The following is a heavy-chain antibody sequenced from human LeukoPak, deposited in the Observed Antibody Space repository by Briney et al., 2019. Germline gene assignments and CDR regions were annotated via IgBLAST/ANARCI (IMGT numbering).Heavy chain of an antibody. CDR2: ISYDDGSHK. CDR1: GFTFRSYA. CDR3: ARDRTGFQH. J-gene: IGHJ1*01. D-gene: IGHD3/OR15-3a*01. Sequence: PGGSLRLSCAASGFTFRSYALHWVRQAPGKGLEWVAVISYDDGSHKYYADSVKGRFTISRDNSKNTLYLQMNSLRPDDTAVYYCARDRTGFQHWGQGTLVTVSS. V-gene: IGHV3-30-3*01.